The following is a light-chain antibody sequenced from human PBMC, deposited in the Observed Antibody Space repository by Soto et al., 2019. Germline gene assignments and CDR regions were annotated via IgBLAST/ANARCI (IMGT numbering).Light chain of an antibody. Sequence: QSVLTQPASVSGSLGQSITISCTGTSSDVGGYNYVSWYQQLPGKAPKLMISEVSNRPSGVSNRFSGSKSGNTASLTISGLQAEDEADYYCSSYTAGGTIFGTGTKLTVL. CDR3: SSYTAGGTI. CDR1: SSDVGGYNY. CDR2: EVS. J-gene: IGLJ1*01. V-gene: IGLV2-14*01.